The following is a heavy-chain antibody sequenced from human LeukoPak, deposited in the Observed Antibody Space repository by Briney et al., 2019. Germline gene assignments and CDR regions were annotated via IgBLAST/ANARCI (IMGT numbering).Heavy chain of an antibody. J-gene: IGHJ3*02. CDR2: FDPEDGET. CDR3: ATDSAYGSGPLAFDI. D-gene: IGHD3-10*01. CDR1: GYTLTELS. Sequence: ASVKVSCKVSGYTLTELSMHWVRQAPGKGLEWMGGFDPEDGETIYAQKFQGRVTMTEDTSTDTAYMELSSLRSEDTAVYYCATDSAYGSGPLAFDIWGQGTMVTVSS. V-gene: IGHV1-24*01.